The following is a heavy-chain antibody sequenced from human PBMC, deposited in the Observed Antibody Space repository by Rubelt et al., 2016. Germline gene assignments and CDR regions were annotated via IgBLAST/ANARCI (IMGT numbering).Heavy chain of an antibody. CDR3: ARGRFLEWLPPDY. CDR2: IYYSGST. D-gene: IGHD3-3*01. Sequence: QLQLQESGPGLVKPSETLSLTCTVSGGSISSSSYYWGWIRQPPGKGLEWIGSIYYSGSTYYNPSLKSRVTISVATSKNRFSLKLSAVTAADTAVYYCARGRFLEWLPPDYWGQGTLGTVSS. CDR1: GGSISSSSYY. V-gene: IGHV4-39*02. J-gene: IGHJ4*02.